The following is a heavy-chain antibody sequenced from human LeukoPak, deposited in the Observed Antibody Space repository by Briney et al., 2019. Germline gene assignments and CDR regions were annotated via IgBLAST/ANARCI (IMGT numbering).Heavy chain of an antibody. Sequence: SETLSLTCTVSGGSISSYYWSWIRQPPGKGLEWIGYIYYSGSTSYDPSLKSRATISVDTSKNQFSLKLSSVTAADTAVYYCARGQWLFYYYGMDVWGQGTTVTVSS. J-gene: IGHJ6*02. CDR3: ARGQWLFYYYGMDV. D-gene: IGHD6-19*01. V-gene: IGHV4-59*12. CDR1: GGSISSYY. CDR2: IYYSGST.